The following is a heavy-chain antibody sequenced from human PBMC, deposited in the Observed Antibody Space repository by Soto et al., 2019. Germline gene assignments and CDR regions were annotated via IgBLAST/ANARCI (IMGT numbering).Heavy chain of an antibody. V-gene: IGHV4-39*01. CDR3: ARPRSRYDDDYGDENWFDP. CDR1: GGSISSSSYY. D-gene: IGHD4-17*01. CDR2: IYYSGST. Sequence: PSETLSLTCTVSGGSISSSSYYWGWIRQPPGKGLERIGSIYYSGSTYYNPSLKSRVTISVDTSKNQFSLKLSSVTAADTAVYYCARPRSRYDDDYGDENWFDPWGQGTLVTVSS. J-gene: IGHJ5*02.